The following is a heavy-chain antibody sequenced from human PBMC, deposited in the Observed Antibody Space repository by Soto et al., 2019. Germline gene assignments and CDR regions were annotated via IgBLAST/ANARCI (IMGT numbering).Heavy chain of an antibody. CDR3: ARRSGGTLDF. CDR1: GGSISSYY. D-gene: IGHD2-15*01. J-gene: IGHJ4*02. Sequence: QVQLQESGPGLVKPSETLSLTCTASGGSISSYYWSWIRQPPGKGLEWMGYIYYSGSTSDNPSLTTRVAISVDTSKNQFSLQLSSVTAADAAVYYCARRSGGTLDFWGQGTLVTVSS. CDR2: IYYSGST. V-gene: IGHV4-59*08.